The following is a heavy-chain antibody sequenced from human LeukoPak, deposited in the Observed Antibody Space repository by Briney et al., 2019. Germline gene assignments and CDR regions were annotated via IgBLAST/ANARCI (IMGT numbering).Heavy chain of an antibody. J-gene: IGHJ5*02. V-gene: IGHV4-4*02. D-gene: IGHD3-16*01. CDR1: GGSFSTTNW. CDR3: ARGDYYAGGGRNWFDP. CDR2: IYHSGST. Sequence: SGTLSLTCAVSGGSFSTTNWWSWVRQPPGKGLEWIGEIYHSGSTNYNPSLKSRVTISVDKSKNQFSMKLNSVTAADTAVFYCARGDYYAGGGRNWFDPWSQGTLVTVSS.